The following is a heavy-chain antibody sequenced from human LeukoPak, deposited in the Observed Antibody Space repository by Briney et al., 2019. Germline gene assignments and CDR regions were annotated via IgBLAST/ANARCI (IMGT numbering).Heavy chain of an antibody. CDR2: ISSSSSYI. Sequence: GGSLRLSCAASGFTLSSYSMNWVRQAPGKGLEWVSSISSSSSYIYYADSVKGRFTISRDNAKNSLYLQMNSLRAEDTAVYYCARVRRDSTSDVWGKGTTVTVSS. CDR3: ARVRRDSTSDV. CDR1: GFTLSSYS. J-gene: IGHJ6*04. D-gene: IGHD2-2*01. V-gene: IGHV3-21*01.